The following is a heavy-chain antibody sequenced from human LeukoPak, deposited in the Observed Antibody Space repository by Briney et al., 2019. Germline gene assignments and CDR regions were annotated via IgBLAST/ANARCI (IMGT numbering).Heavy chain of an antibody. Sequence: PGGSLKLSCAASGFTFSNAWMNWARQAPGKGLEWVGRIKSKTDGGTPDYAAPKKGRFTISRDDSKNTLYLQMNSLRAEDTAVYYCATPRRGYCSSTSCQGAFDIWGQGTMVTISS. J-gene: IGHJ3*02. CDR2: IKSKTDGGTP. V-gene: IGHV3-15*01. D-gene: IGHD2-2*01. CDR1: GFTFSNAW. CDR3: ATPRRGYCSSTSCQGAFDI.